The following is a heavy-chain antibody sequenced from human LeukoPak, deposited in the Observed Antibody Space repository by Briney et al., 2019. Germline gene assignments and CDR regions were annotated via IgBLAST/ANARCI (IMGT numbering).Heavy chain of an antibody. J-gene: IGHJ3*02. CDR2: IKEDGSEK. V-gene: IGHV3-7*01. D-gene: IGHD2-21*02. CDR3: VRKLATATRGSFDI. CDR1: GFTLSSNW. Sequence: GGSLRLSCAASGFTLSSNWMSWVRQAPGKGLEWVANIKEDGSEKYYYYMDSVKGRFTISRDNAKNSLYLQMNSLRAEDTAVYYCVRKLATATRGSFDIWGQGTMVTVSS.